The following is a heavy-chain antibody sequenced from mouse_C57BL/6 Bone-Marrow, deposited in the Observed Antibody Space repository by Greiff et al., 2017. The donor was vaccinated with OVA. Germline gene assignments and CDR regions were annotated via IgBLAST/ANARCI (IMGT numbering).Heavy chain of an antibody. J-gene: IGHJ3*01. CDR2: ISNLAYSI. D-gene: IGHD2-4*01. CDR1: GFTFSDYG. CDR3: ARLIYYDYDWFAY. Sequence: EVKLMESGGGLVQPGGSLKLSCAASGFTFSDYGMAWVRQAPRKGPEWVAFISNLAYSIYYADTVTGRFTISRENAKNTLYLEISSLRSEDTAMYYCARLIYYDYDWFAYWGQGTLVTVSA. V-gene: IGHV5-15*01.